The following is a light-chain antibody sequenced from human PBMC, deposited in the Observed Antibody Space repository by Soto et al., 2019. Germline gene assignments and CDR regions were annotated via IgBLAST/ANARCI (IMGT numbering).Light chain of an antibody. CDR2: AAS. CDR1: QSISTY. J-gene: IGKJ4*01. Sequence: DIQMTQSPSSLSASVGDRVTITCRASQSISTYLNWYQQKPGKAPKLLIYAASTLQSGVPSRFSGGGSGTVFTLTISSLQREDFADYYCQQTYSDPTFGGGTKVEIK. V-gene: IGKV1-39*01. CDR3: QQTYSDPT.